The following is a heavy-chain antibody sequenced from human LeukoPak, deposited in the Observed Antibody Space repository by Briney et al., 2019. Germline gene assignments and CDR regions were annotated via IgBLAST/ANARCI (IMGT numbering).Heavy chain of an antibody. CDR3: ARTGAYSSSSSGYFQH. CDR2: ISAYNGNT. D-gene: IGHD6-6*01. V-gene: IGHV1-18*01. J-gene: IGHJ1*01. CDR1: GYTFTSYG. Sequence: ASVKVSCKASGYTFTSYGISWVRQAPGQGLEWMGWISAYNGNTNYAQKLQGRVTMTTDTSTSTAYMELRSLRPDDTAVYYCARTGAYSSSSSGYFQHWGQGTLVTVSS.